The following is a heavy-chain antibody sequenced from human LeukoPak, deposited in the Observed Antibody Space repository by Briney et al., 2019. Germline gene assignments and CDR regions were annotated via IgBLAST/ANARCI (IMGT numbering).Heavy chain of an antibody. CDR3: ARDYYDILTGYQYNWFGP. CDR2: ISAYNGHT. D-gene: IGHD3-9*01. V-gene: IGHV1-18*04. CDR1: GYTFSSYG. J-gene: IGHJ5*02. Sequence: ASVKVSCKTSGYTFSSYGINWVRQAPGQGLEWMGWISAYNGHTDHAQKLQGRLTMNTDTSTTTAYMELRSLRSDDTAVYYCARDYYDILTGYQYNWFGPWGQGTLVTVSS.